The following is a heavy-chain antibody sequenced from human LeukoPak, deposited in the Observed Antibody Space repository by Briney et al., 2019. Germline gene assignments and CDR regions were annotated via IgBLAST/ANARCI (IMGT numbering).Heavy chain of an antibody. CDR1: GFTFSSYW. V-gene: IGHV3-74*01. Sequence: GGSLRLSCAASGFTFSSYWMHWVRQAPGKGLVWVSRINTDGSSTSYADSVKGRFTISRDNAKNTLYLQMNSLRAEDTAVYYCARSGHDFWSGYYGDYWGQGTLVTVSS. D-gene: IGHD3-3*01. CDR2: INTDGSST. J-gene: IGHJ4*02. CDR3: ARSGHDFWSGYYGDY.